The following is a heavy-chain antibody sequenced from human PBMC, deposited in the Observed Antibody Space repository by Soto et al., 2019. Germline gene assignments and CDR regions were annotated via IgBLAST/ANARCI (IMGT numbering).Heavy chain of an antibody. CDR2: IIPIFGTA. Sequence: ASVKVSCKASGGTFSSYAIRWVRQAPGQGLEWMGGIIPIFGTANYAQKFQGRVTITADESTSTAYMELSSLRSEDTAVYYCARSGPEYSSRWATYYYYGMDVWGQGTTVTVSS. CDR3: ARSGPEYSSRWATYYYYGMDV. V-gene: IGHV1-69*13. CDR1: GGTFSSYA. J-gene: IGHJ6*02. D-gene: IGHD6-13*01.